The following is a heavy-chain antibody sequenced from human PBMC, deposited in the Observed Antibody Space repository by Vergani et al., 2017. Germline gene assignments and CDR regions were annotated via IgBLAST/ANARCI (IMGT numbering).Heavy chain of an antibody. V-gene: IGHV3-30-3*01. J-gene: IGHJ4*02. D-gene: IGHD7-27*01. CDR3: ARGLTNRGGY. CDR2: ISYDGSNK. Sequence: VQLVESGGGVVQPGRSLRLSCAASGFTFSSYAMHWVRQAPGKGLEWVAVISYDGSNKYYADSVKGRFTISRDNSKNTLYLQMNSLRAEDTAVYYCARGLTNRGGYWGQGTLVTVSS. CDR1: GFTFSSYA.